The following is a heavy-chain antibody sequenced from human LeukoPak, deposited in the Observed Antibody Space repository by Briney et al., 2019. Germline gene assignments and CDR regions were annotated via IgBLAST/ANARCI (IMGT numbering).Heavy chain of an antibody. J-gene: IGHJ3*02. CDR3: ARGESDAFAI. D-gene: IGHD3-16*01. CDR2: IYHSGST. V-gene: IGHV4-38-2*02. CDR1: SYSISSGYY. Sequence: PSETLSLTCTVSSYSISSGYYWGWIRQPPGKGLEYIGIIYHSGSTYYNPSLKSRVTTSVDTSKNHFSLNLSSVTAADTAVYYCARGESDAFAIWGQGTTVTVSS.